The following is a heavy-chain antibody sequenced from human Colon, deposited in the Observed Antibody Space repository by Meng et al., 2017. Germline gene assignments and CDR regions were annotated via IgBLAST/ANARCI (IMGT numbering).Heavy chain of an antibody. V-gene: IGHV4-61*01. CDR3: AGGPWEFDY. CDR1: GASLSSGSQY. Sequence: QLRLEGTRPGRLGPSDTLSLPCTVSGASLSSGSQYWGWIRQPPGKGLEYIAYVDYSGSTHYNPSLKSRVTMSVDTSKKQLSLKLSSVTAADTAVYYCAGGPWEFDYWGQGTLVTVSS. J-gene: IGHJ4*02. D-gene: IGHD1-26*01. CDR2: VDYSGST.